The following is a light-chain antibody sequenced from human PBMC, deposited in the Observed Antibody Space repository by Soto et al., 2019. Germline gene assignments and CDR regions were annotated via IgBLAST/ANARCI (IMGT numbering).Light chain of an antibody. CDR3: QSWGTGIVV. V-gene: IGLV4-69*01. J-gene: IGLJ2*01. Sequence: QLVLTQSPSASASLGASVKLTCTLSSGHGSYAIAWHQQQSQKGPRFLLKVNSDGSHRKGDGIPDRFSGSSSGAERYLTISTLQSEDEAYYYCQSWGTGIVVFGGGTKLTVL. CDR2: VNSDGSH. CDR1: SGHGSYA.